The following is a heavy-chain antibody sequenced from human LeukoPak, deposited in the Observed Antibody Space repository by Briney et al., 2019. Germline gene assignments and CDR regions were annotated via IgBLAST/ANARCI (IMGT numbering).Heavy chain of an antibody. CDR2: ISGTGNTI. D-gene: IGHD3-10*01. V-gene: IGHV3-48*03. CDR1: GFTFRSSE. CDR3: ARDPAGVDY. J-gene: IGHJ4*02. Sequence: GGSLRLSCATSGFTFRSSEMNWVRQAPGKGLEWVSYISGTGNTIYYTDSVKGRFTISRDNAKNSLYLQMNSLRAEDTAVYYCARDPAGVDYWGQGTLVTVSS.